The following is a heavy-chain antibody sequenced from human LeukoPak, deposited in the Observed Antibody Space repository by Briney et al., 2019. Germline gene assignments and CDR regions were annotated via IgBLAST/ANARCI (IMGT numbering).Heavy chain of an antibody. V-gene: IGHV3-23*01. CDR1: GFTFSSYA. CDR3: ASGVILTGSDAFDI. J-gene: IGHJ3*02. Sequence: PGGSLRLSCAASGFTFSSYAMSWVRQAPGKGLDWVSAISGSGGSTYYADSVKGRFTISRDNAKNSLYLQMNSLRAEDTAVYYCASGVILTGSDAFDIWGQGTMVTVSS. CDR2: ISGSGGST. D-gene: IGHD3-9*01.